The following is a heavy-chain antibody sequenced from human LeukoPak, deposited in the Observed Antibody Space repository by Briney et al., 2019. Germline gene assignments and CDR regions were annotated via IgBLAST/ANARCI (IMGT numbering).Heavy chain of an antibody. J-gene: IGHJ4*02. Sequence: GGSLRLSCAASGFTFDDYAMHWVRQAPGKGLEWVSGISWNSGSIGYADSVKGRFTISRDNAKNSLYLQMNSLRAEDTALYYCAKDQSELDYGDPPLFDYWGQGTLVTVSS. CDR1: GFTFDDYA. CDR2: ISWNSGSI. D-gene: IGHD4-17*01. V-gene: IGHV3-9*01. CDR3: AKDQSELDYGDPPLFDY.